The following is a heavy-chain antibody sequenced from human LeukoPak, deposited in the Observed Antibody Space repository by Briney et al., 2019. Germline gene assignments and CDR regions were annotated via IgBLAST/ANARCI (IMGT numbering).Heavy chain of an antibody. Sequence: KPSETLSLTCAVYGGSFSGYYWSWIRQPPGKGLEWIGYIYYSGSTNYNPSLKSRVTISVDTSKNQFSLKLSSVTAADTAVYYCARGYYYDSSGYSFDYWGQGTLVTVSS. CDR1: GGSFSGYY. D-gene: IGHD3-22*01. J-gene: IGHJ4*02. V-gene: IGHV4-59*01. CDR2: IYYSGST. CDR3: ARGYYYDSSGYSFDY.